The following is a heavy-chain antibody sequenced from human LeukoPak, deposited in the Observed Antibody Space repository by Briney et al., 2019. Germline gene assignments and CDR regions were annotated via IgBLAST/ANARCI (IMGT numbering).Heavy chain of an antibody. CDR3: ARSYNSRGYYYYYGMDV. J-gene: IGHJ6*02. CDR1: GGSISSYY. Sequence: SETLSLTCTVSGGSISSYYGSWIRQPPGKGLEWIGYIYYSGSTGYNPSLKSRVTISVDTSKNQFSLKLSSVTAADTAVYYCARSYNSRGYYYYYGMDVWGQGTTVTVSS. D-gene: IGHD3-22*01. CDR2: IYYSGST. V-gene: IGHV4-59*01.